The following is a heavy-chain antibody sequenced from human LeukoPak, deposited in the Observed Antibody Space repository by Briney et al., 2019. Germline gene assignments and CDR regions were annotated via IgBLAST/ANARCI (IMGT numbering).Heavy chain of an antibody. CDR1: EFTFFTYW. D-gene: IGHD1-26*01. J-gene: IGHJ6*03. Sequence: GGSLRLSCAASEFTFFTYWMSWVRQAPGKGLEWVAFIRYDGSNKYYADSVKGRFTISRDNSKNTLYLQMNSLRAEDTAVYYCAKALRPTTYYYYYMDVWGKGTTVTISS. CDR3: AKALRPTTYYYYYMDV. CDR2: IRYDGSNK. V-gene: IGHV3-30*02.